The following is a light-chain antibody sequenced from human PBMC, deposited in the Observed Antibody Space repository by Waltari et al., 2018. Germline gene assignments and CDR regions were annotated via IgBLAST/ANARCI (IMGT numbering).Light chain of an antibody. CDR2: DVS. CDR3: SSYTTSSAPGV. Sequence: QSALTQPASVSGAPGQSITISCSGTDSDVGAYAFVSWYQQHPGKAPHLIIYDVSNRPSGISTRFSASKSGTTASLTISGLQAEDEADYYCSSYTTSSAPGVFGTGTRVTV. CDR1: DSDVGAYAF. V-gene: IGLV2-14*03. J-gene: IGLJ1*01.